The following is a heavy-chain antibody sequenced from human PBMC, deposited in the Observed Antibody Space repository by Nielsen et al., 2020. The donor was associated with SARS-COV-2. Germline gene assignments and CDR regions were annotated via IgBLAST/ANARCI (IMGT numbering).Heavy chain of an antibody. CDR2: ISGSGGST. D-gene: IGHD6-13*01. CDR1: GFTFSSYA. Sequence: GESLKISCAASGFTFSSYAMSWVRQAPGKGLEWVSAISGSGGSTYYADSVKGRFTISRDNSKNTLYLQMNSLRAEDTAVYYCAKLGHSSSWFEFDYWGQGTLVTVSS. V-gene: IGHV3-23*01. J-gene: IGHJ4*02. CDR3: AKLGHSSSWFEFDY.